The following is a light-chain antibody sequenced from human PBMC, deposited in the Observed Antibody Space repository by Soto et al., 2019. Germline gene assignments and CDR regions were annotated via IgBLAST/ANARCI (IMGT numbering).Light chain of an antibody. CDR2: DAS. J-gene: IGKJ2*01. CDR3: QQYDIWPPYT. CDR1: QYISNW. V-gene: IGKV1-5*01. Sequence: DLQMTQSPATLSASVGDRATITVKASQYISNWLAWYQQKPGKAPQLLIYDASTRATGIPPRFSGGGSGTEFTVTISSLQSEDFAIYYCQQYDIWPPYTFGQGTKVDI.